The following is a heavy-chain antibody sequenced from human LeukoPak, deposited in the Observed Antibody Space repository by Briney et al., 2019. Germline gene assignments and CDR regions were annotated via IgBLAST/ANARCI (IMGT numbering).Heavy chain of an antibody. CDR3: AKVNNYDDY. V-gene: IGHV3-30*18. CDR1: GFTFSTFG. J-gene: IGHJ4*02. Sequence: GGSLRLSCAASGFTFSTFGIHWVRQAPGKGLEWVAAISPDGNSEYYADSVKGRFTISRDNSKNMINLQMNSLRGEDSAVYYCAKVNNYDDYWGQGTLVTVSS. CDR2: ISPDGNSE. D-gene: IGHD1/OR15-1a*01.